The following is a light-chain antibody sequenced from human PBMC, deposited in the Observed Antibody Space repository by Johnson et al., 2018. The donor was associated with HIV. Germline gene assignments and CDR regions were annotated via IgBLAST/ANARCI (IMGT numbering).Light chain of an antibody. CDR2: ENN. CDR3: GTWDNSLSAHYV. J-gene: IGLJ1*01. Sequence: QSVLTQPPSVSAAPGQKVTISCSGGSSNIGNNYVSWYQQLPRAAPKLLIYENNKRPSGIPYRFSGSKSGTSATLGITGLQTGDEADYYCGTWDNSLSAHYVFGTGTKITVL. CDR1: SSNIGNNY. V-gene: IGLV1-51*02.